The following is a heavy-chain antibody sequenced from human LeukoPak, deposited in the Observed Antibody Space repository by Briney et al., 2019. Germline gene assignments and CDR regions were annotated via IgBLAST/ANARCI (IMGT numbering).Heavy chain of an antibody. CDR3: ARGGRDDYVWGSYRPRRYFDY. Sequence: SETLPLTCTVSGGSISSYYWSWIRQPPGKGLEWIGYIYYSGSTNYNPSLKSRVTISVDTSKNQFSLKLSSVTAADTAVYYCARGGRDDYVWGSYRPRRYFDYWGQGTLVTVSS. CDR1: GGSISSYY. D-gene: IGHD3-16*02. CDR2: IYYSGST. V-gene: IGHV4-59*12. J-gene: IGHJ4*02.